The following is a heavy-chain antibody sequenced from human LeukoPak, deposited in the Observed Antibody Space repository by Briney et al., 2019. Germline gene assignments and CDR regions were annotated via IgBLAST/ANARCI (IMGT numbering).Heavy chain of an antibody. Sequence: SETLSLTCTVSGGSISSYYWSWIRQPPGKGLEWIGYIYHSGSTYYNPSLKSRVTISVDRSKNQFSLKLSSVTAADTAVYYCARGLRLGYYDSSGYFDYWGQGTLVTVSS. J-gene: IGHJ4*02. CDR2: IYHSGST. V-gene: IGHV4-59*12. CDR3: ARGLRLGYYDSSGYFDY. D-gene: IGHD3-22*01. CDR1: GGSISSYY.